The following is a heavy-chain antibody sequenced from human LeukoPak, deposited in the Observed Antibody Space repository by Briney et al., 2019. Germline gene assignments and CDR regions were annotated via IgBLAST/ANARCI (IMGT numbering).Heavy chain of an antibody. CDR3: ARGYYGQGDYFDY. CDR2: IWCDGSNK. CDR1: GFTFSSYG. V-gene: IGHV3-33*01. Sequence: GGSLRLSCAASGFTFSSYGMHWVRQAPGKGLEWVAVIWCDGSNKYYADSVKGRFTISRDNSKNTLYLQMNSLRAEDTAVYYCARGYYGQGDYFDYWGQGTLVTVSS. J-gene: IGHJ4*02. D-gene: IGHD3-10*01.